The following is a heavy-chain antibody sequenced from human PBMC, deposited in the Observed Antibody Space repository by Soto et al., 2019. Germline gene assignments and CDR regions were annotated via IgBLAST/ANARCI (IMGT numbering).Heavy chain of an antibody. Sequence: GASVKVSCKASGYTFTSYGISWVRQAPGQGLEWMGWISAYNGNTNYAQKLQGRVTMTTDTSTSTAYMELRSLRSDDTAVYYCAREGRDYYGSGSRKGGYYYYYMDVWGKGTTVTVS. V-gene: IGHV1-18*01. CDR3: AREGRDYYGSGSRKGGYYYYYMDV. CDR1: GYTFTSYG. CDR2: ISAYNGNT. D-gene: IGHD3-10*01. J-gene: IGHJ6*03.